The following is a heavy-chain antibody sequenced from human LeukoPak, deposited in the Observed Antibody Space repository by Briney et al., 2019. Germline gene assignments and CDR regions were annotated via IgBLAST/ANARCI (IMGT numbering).Heavy chain of an antibody. Sequence: GGSLRLSCAASGLTFSGYAVHWVRQAPGKGLDWVAVISYNGINKYYADSVKGRFTISRDNSKNTLYLQMNSLRPEDTAVYYCAKPQEPDLWVPDFWGQGTLVTVFS. CDR1: GLTFSGYA. J-gene: IGHJ4*02. CDR2: ISYNGINK. V-gene: IGHV3-30*04. CDR3: AKPQEPDLWVPDF. D-gene: IGHD3-3*01.